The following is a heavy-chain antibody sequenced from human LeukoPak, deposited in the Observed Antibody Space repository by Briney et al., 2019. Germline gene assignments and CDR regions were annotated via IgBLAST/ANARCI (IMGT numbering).Heavy chain of an antibody. CDR2: IYYSGST. V-gene: IGHV4-61*08. D-gene: IGHD6-6*01. CDR1: SVSISSGGYY. Sequence: PSETLSLTCTVSSVSISSGGYYWSWIRQHPGKGLEWIGYIYYSGSTNYNPSLKSRVTISVDTSKNQFSLKLSSVTAADTAVYYCARATALEYPEFQGFDYWGQGTLVTVSS. J-gene: IGHJ4*02. CDR3: ARATALEYPEFQGFDY.